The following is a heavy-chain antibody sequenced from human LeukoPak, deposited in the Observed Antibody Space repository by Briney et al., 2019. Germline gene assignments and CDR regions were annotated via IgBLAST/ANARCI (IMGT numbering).Heavy chain of an antibody. CDR3: ARLDYYDSSGSPHAAFDI. J-gene: IGHJ3*02. D-gene: IGHD3-22*01. Sequence: GESLKISCKGSGYSFTSYWIGWVRQMPGKGLEWMGIIYPGDSDTRYSPSFQGQVTISADKSISTAYLQWSSLKASDTAMYYCARLDYYDSSGSPHAAFDIWGQGTMVTVSS. CDR2: IYPGDSDT. CDR1: GYSFTSYW. V-gene: IGHV5-51*01.